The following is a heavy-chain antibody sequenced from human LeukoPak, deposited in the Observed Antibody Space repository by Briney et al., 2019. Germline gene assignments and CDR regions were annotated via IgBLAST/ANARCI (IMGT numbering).Heavy chain of an antibody. CDR2: INPNSGAT. V-gene: IGHV1-2*06. Sequence: ASVKVSCKASGYTFTGYQMHLVRQAPGQGLEWMGRINPNSGATNYAQKFQGRVTMTRDTSISTAYKELSRLRSDDAAVYYCASPRISGDSSGYYDTLQYWGQGTLVTVSS. D-gene: IGHD3-22*01. CDR3: ASPRISGDSSGYYDTLQY. CDR1: GYTFTGYQ. J-gene: IGHJ1*01.